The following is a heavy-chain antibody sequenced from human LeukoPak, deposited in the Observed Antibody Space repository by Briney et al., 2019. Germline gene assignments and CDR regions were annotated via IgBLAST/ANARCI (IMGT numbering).Heavy chain of an antibody. V-gene: IGHV4-34*01. Sequence: GSLRLSCTASGFTFSSYSLNWVRQPPGKGLEWIGEINHSGSTNYNPSLKSRVTISVDTSKNQFSLKLSSVTAADTAVYYCARGSGSYGDYFDYWGQGTLVTVSS. J-gene: IGHJ4*02. CDR3: ARGSGSYGDYFDY. CDR2: INHSGST. CDR1: GFTFSSYS. D-gene: IGHD4-17*01.